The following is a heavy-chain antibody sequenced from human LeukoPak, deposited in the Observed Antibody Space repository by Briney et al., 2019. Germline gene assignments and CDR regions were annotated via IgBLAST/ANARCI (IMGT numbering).Heavy chain of an antibody. D-gene: IGHD5-24*01. CDR2: IYYSGST. J-gene: IGHJ2*01. CDR3: ATARRDGYNLDWYFDL. CDR1: GDSISNYY. Sequence: PSETLSLTCTVSGDSISNYYWSWIRQPPGKGLEWMGYIYYSGSTDYNPSLKSRVTISVDTSKNSVSLKLNSVTAADTAVYYCATARRDGYNLDWYFDLWGRGTLVTVSS. V-gene: IGHV4-59*01.